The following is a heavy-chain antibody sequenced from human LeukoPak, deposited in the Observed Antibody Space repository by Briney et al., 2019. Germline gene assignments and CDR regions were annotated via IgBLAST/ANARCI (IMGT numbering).Heavy chain of an antibody. V-gene: IGHV4-59*01. CDR1: GGSISSYY. CDR3: ARLSRDGYNFDY. Sequence: PSETLSLTCIVSGGSISSYYWSWIRQPPGKGLEWIGYIYYSGSTNYNPSLKSRLTISVDTSKNQFSLKLSSVTAADTAVYYCARLSRDGYNFDYWGQGTLVTVSP. D-gene: IGHD5-24*01. CDR2: IYYSGST. J-gene: IGHJ4*02.